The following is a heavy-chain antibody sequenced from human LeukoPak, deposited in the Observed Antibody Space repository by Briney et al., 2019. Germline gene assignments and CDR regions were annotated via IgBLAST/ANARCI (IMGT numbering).Heavy chain of an antibody. CDR3: VRVPARASSAFYYFDY. CDR2: ISYDGINI. D-gene: IGHD6-19*01. Sequence: GGSLRLSCTASGFNFNTYAMHWVRQTPGMGLEWVAVISYDGINIYYLDSVKGRFTISRDNSNNTPYLQITSLRPEDTAVYYCVRVPARASSAFYYFDYWGQGTLVTVSS. CDR1: GFNFNTYA. V-gene: IGHV3-30-3*01. J-gene: IGHJ4*02.